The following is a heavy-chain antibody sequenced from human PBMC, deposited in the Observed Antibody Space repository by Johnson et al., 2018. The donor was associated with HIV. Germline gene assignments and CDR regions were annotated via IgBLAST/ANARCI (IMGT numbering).Heavy chain of an antibody. J-gene: IGHJ3*02. CDR3: ASRSYGYVRHAFDI. V-gene: IGHV3-53*01. D-gene: IGHD5-18*01. Sequence: VQLVESGGGLIQPGGSLRLSCAASGFTVSINYMSWVRQAPGKGLEWVSVIYSGGYTYYADSVKGRFTISRDNSKNTLYLQMNNLRAEDTAVYYCASRSYGYVRHAFDIWGQGTMVTVSS. CDR2: IYSGGYT. CDR1: GFTVSINY.